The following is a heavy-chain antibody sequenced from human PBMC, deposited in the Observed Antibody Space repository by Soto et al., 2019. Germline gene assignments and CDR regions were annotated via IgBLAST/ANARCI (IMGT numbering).Heavy chain of an antibody. CDR3: ARGYDFWSGYYRRVYSFDY. CDR1: GGSFSGYY. V-gene: IGHV4-34*01. CDR2: INHSGST. J-gene: IGHJ4*02. D-gene: IGHD3-3*01. Sequence: QVQLQQWGAGLLKPSETLSLTCAVYGGSFSGYYWSWIRQPPGKGLEWIGEINHSGSTNYNPSLKSRVTISVDTSKNQFSLKLRSVTAADTAVYYCARGYDFWSGYYRRVYSFDYWGQGTLVTVSS.